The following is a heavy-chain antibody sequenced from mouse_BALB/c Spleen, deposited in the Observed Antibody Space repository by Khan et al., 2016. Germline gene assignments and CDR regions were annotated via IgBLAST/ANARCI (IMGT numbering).Heavy chain of an antibody. CDR2: IDPANGNT. CDR3: ARFLYYYGSSPYAMDY. CDR1: GFNIKDTY. Sequence: EVQLQESGAELVKPGASVKLSCTASGFNIKDTYMHWVKQRPEQGLEWIGRIDPANGNTKYDPKFQGKATITADTSSNTAYLQLSSLTSEDTAVYYCARFLYYYGSSPYAMDYWGQGTSVTVSS. D-gene: IGHD1-1*01. J-gene: IGHJ4*01. V-gene: IGHV14-3*02.